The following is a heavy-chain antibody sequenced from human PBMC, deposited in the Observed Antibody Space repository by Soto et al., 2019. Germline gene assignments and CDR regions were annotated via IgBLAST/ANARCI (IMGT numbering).Heavy chain of an antibody. CDR3: AAGGGLPRYY. CDR1: GGSIRSGGYS. V-gene: IGHV4-30-2*01. D-gene: IGHD5-12*01. Sequence: TLSLICAVSGGSIRSGGYSWSWIRQPPGKGLEWIGYIYHSGSTYYNPSLKSRVTISVDRSKNQFSLKLSSVTAADTAVYYCAAGGGLPRYYWGQGTLVTVSS. CDR2: IYHSGST. J-gene: IGHJ4*02.